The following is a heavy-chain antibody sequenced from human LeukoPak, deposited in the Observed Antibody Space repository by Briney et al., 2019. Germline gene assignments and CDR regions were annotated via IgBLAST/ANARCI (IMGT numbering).Heavy chain of an antibody. CDR2: ISGSGIAT. V-gene: IGHV3-23*01. CDR3: ARMWSYYYDSSGYKYYFDY. CDR1: GFTFSSYW. D-gene: IGHD3-22*01. J-gene: IGHJ4*02. Sequence: GGSLRLSCAASGFTFSSYWMSWVRQAPGKGLEWVSAISGSGIATYYADSVKGRFTISRDNSRNTLYLQMISLRAEDTAVYYCARMWSYYYDSSGYKYYFDYWGQGTLVTVSS.